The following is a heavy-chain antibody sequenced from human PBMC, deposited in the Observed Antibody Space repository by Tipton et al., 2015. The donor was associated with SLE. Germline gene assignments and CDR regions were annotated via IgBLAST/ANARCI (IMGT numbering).Heavy chain of an antibody. CDR1: GGSFSDYY. CDR3: ARLQYIFGGMDV. Sequence: TLSLTCALYGGSFSDYYWSWIRQPPGKGLEWIGEINHRGGTNLNPSLESRVSVSKDTSKNQFSLKLTSVTAADTAVYYCARLQYIFGGMDVWGEGTTVTVSS. J-gene: IGHJ6*04. CDR2: INHRGGT. D-gene: IGHD3-3*01. V-gene: IGHV4-34*01.